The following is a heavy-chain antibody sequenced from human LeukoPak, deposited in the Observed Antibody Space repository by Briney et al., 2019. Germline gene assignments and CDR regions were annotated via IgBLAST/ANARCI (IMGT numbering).Heavy chain of an antibody. CDR2: INPNTGGT. CDR1: GYTFTGQY. CDR3: ARGVVDRFDY. D-gene: IGHD2-15*01. Sequence: ASVKVSCKTSGYTFTGQYMHWVRQAPGQGLEWMGWINPNTGGTNSAQSFQGRVTMTRDTSISTAYMELSRLRSDDTAVYNCARGVVDRFDYWGQGTLVTVSS. J-gene: IGHJ4*02. V-gene: IGHV1-2*02.